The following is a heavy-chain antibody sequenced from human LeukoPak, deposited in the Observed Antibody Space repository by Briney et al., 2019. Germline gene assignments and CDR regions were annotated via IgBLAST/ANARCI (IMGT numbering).Heavy chain of an antibody. V-gene: IGHV6-1*01. CDR2: TFYRSKWYN. CDR1: GDSVSSNTAA. CDR3: ARDGWPAFDY. D-gene: IGHD2-15*01. Sequence: PSQTLSLTCAISGDSVSSNTAAWNWIRQSPSGGLEWLGRTFYRSKWYNDYAVSVKSRITINPDTSKNQFSLHLNSVTPEDTAVYFCARDGWPAFDYWGQGTLVTVSS. J-gene: IGHJ4*02.